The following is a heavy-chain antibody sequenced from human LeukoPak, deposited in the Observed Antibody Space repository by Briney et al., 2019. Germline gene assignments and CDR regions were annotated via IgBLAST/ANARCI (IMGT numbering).Heavy chain of an antibody. Sequence: PSETLSLTCTVSGFSISSGYYWDWIRQPPGKGLEWIGSINHSGSTYYNPSLKSRFTMSADTFKNQFSLILSSVTAADTAVYYCARVDATMIRAFDIWGQGTMVTVSS. J-gene: IGHJ3*02. V-gene: IGHV4-38-2*02. CDR2: INHSGST. CDR1: GFSISSGYY. CDR3: ARVDATMIRAFDI. D-gene: IGHD3-10*01.